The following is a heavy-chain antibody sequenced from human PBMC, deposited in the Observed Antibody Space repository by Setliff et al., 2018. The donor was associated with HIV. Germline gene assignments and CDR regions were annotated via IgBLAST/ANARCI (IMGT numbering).Heavy chain of an antibody. CDR1: GYTFLNYG. CDR3: ASVNSGSYVGPLDF. CDR2: ISVYNGNT. V-gene: IGHV1-18*01. Sequence: ASVKVSCKASGYTFLNYGINWVRQAPGQGLEWMGWISVYNGNTSYARKLQGRVTMTTDTSTRTVYMELRSLRSDDTAVYYCASVNSGSYVGPLDFWGQGTMVTVSS. J-gene: IGHJ3*01. D-gene: IGHD1-26*01.